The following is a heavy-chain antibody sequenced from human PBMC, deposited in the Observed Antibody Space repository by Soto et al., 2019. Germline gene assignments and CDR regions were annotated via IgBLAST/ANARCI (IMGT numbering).Heavy chain of an antibody. D-gene: IGHD2-2*01. CDR1: GGTFSSYT. Sequence: SVKVSCKASGGTFSSYTISWVRQAPGQGLEWMGRIIPILGIANYAQKFQGRVTITADKSTSTAYMELSSLRSEDTAVYYCARDLEDIVLVPAAKDYYYGMDVWGQGTTVTVSS. CDR3: ARDLEDIVLVPAAKDYYYGMDV. J-gene: IGHJ6*02. CDR2: IIPILGIA. V-gene: IGHV1-69*04.